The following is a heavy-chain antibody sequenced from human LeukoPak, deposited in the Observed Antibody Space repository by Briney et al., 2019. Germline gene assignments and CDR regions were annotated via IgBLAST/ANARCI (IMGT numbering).Heavy chain of an antibody. CDR2: IYYSGST. Sequence: SETLSLTCTVSGGSISSSGYYWGWIRQPPGKGLEWIGSIYYSGSTYYNPSLKSRVTISVDTSKNQFSLKLSSVTAADTAVYYCARMVRGIILQGGWFDPWGQGTLVTVSS. J-gene: IGHJ5*02. V-gene: IGHV4-39*01. CDR1: GGSISSSGYY. D-gene: IGHD3-10*01. CDR3: ARMVRGIILQGGWFDP.